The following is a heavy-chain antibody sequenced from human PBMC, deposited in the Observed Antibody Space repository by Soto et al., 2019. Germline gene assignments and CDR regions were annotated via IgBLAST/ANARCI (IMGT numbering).Heavy chain of an antibody. J-gene: IGHJ4*02. CDR3: ARHVHSSGSEAFDS. Sequence: SETLSLTCTVSGGSISSYYWSWIRHPPGKGLEWIGYIYYSGSTNYNPSLKSRVTISVDTSKNQFSLKLSSVTAADTAVYYCARHVHSSGSEAFDSWGQGTLVTVSS. CDR2: IYYSGST. CDR1: GGSISSYY. V-gene: IGHV4-59*08. D-gene: IGHD1-1*01.